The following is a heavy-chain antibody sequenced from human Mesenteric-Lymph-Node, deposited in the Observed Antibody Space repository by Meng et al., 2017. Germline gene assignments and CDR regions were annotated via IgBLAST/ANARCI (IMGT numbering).Heavy chain of an antibody. D-gene: IGHD3-10*01. V-gene: IGHV4-39*07. CDR2: IYYSGSA. J-gene: IGHJ4*02. CDR1: GGSISSSSYY. Sequence: SETLSLTCTVSGGSISSSSYYWGWIRQPPGKGLEWIGSIYYSGSAYYNPSLESRVTISIDTSKKQFSLRLYSVTATDTAVYYCARDSGRHGAGIWGQGTLVTVSS. CDR3: ARDSGRHGAGI.